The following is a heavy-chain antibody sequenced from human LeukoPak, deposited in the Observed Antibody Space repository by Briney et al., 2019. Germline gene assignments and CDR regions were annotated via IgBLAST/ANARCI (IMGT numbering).Heavy chain of an antibody. CDR2: IYPNSGGA. CDR3: AREGKIVGASFDY. CDR1: GYTFTIYY. Sequence: ASVKVSFKASGYTFTIYYIHWVRQAPGQGLEWMGSIYPNSGGANFAQNFQGRVTLTRDTSSSTAYLELTRLRSDVTAVYYCAREGKIVGASFDYWGQGTLVTVSS. J-gene: IGHJ4*02. D-gene: IGHD1-26*01. V-gene: IGHV1-2*02.